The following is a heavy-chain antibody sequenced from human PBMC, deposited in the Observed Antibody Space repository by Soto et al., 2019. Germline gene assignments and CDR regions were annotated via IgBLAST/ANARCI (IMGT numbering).Heavy chain of an antibody. J-gene: IGHJ6*02. CDR3: AAHGSVSSSWHYYYYGMDV. D-gene: IGHD6-13*01. V-gene: IGHV1-58*01. Sequence: ASVKVSCKASGFTFTSSAVQWVRQARGQRLEWIGWIVVGSGNTNYAQKFQERVTITRDMSTSTAYMELSSLRSEDTAVYYCAAHGSVSSSWHYYYYGMDVWGQGTTVTVSS. CDR2: IVVGSGNT. CDR1: GFTFTSSA.